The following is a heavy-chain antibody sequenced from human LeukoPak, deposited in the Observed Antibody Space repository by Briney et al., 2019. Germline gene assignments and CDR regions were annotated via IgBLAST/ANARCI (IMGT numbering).Heavy chain of an antibody. CDR3: ASIIAAAVPNSNWFDP. V-gene: IGHV1-2*02. J-gene: IGHJ5*02. Sequence: ASVKVSCKASGYTFTGYYMHWVRQAPGQGLEWMGWINPNSGGTNYAQKFQGRVTMTRDTSISTAYMELSRLRSDDTAVYYCASIIAAAVPNSNWFDPWGQGTLVTVSS. CDR1: GYTFTGYY. CDR2: INPNSGGT. D-gene: IGHD6-13*01.